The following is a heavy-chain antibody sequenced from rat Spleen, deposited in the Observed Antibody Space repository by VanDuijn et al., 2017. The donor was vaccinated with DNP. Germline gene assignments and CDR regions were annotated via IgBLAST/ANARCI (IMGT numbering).Heavy chain of an antibody. Sequence: EVRLVESGGGLVQPGRSLKVSCVASGFTFNNYWMTWTRQVPGKGLEWVASIATSGGSPYYPDSVKGRFTISRDDAKNTLYLQMNSLRSEDTATYYCVRVNSGFLYYALDAWGQGTSVTVSS. J-gene: IGHJ4*01. CDR2: IATSGGSP. CDR1: GFTFNNYW. V-gene: IGHV5-31*01. D-gene: IGHD4-4*01. CDR3: VRVNSGFLYYALDA.